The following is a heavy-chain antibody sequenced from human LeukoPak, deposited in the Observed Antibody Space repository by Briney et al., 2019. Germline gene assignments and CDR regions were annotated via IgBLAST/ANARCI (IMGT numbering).Heavy chain of an antibody. D-gene: IGHD6-19*01. V-gene: IGHV3-23*01. CDR2: ISGSGGST. J-gene: IGHJ4*02. CDR3: AKGIVGIAVAGTDY. CDR1: GFTFSSYG. Sequence: GGSLRLSCAASGFTFSSYGMHWVRQAPGKGLEWVSAISGSGGSTYYADSVKGRFTISRDNSKNTLYLQMNSLRAEDTAVYYCAKGIVGIAVAGTDYWGQGTLVTVSS.